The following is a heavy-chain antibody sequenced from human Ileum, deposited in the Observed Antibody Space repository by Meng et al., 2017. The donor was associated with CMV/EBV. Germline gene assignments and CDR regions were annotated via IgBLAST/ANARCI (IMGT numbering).Heavy chain of an antibody. Sequence: VQLPESGPGLVKPSETLSLTCSVSGGSISGYYWSWVRQPAGKRLEWIGRIDPSGSRNYNPSLRDRITVSVDTSKNQFSLRLTSVTAADTAVYYCARECVGEGDNCQWDYWFDPWGHGTLVTVSS. J-gene: IGHJ5*02. D-gene: IGHD3-16*01. CDR1: GGSISGYY. CDR2: IDPSGSR. CDR3: ARECVGEGDNCQWDYWFDP. V-gene: IGHV4-4*07.